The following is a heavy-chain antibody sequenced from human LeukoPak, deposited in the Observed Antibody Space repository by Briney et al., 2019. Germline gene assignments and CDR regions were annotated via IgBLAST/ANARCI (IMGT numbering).Heavy chain of an antibody. J-gene: IGHJ5*02. D-gene: IGHD5-18*01. CDR1: GFTFSSYS. CDR2: ISSSSSYI. V-gene: IGHV3-21*01. CDR3: AREYSYGDNWFDP. Sequence: GGSLRLSCAASGFTFSSYSMNWVRQAPGKGLEWVSSISSSSSYIYYADSVKGRFTISRDNAKNSLYLQMNSLRAEDTAVYYCAREYSYGDNWFDPWGQGTLVTVSS.